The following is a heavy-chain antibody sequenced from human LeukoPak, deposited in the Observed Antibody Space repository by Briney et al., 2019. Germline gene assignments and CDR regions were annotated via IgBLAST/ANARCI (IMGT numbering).Heavy chain of an antibody. V-gene: IGHV3-48*01. J-gene: IGHJ4*02. CDR1: GFTFSDYS. D-gene: IGHD2-2*01. CDR3: ARDTKYAFDN. Sequence: GGSLRLSCAASGFTFSDYSMDWVRQAPGKGLEWISYVGISSGNTKYADSVKGRFTISGDKAKNSLYLQMNSLRVEDTAVYYCARDTKYAFDNWGQGALVTVSS. CDR2: VGISSGNT.